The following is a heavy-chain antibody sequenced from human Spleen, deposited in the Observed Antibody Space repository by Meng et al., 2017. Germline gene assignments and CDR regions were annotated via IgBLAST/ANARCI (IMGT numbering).Heavy chain of an antibody. J-gene: IGHJ6*02. Sequence: ESLKISCAASGFTVSHNYMSWIRQPPGKGLEWIGEINHSGSTNYNPSLKSRVTISVDTSKNQFSLKLSSVTAADTAVYYCAGRIAAAGTDYYYGMDVWGQGTTVTVSS. CDR1: GFTVSHNY. V-gene: IGHV4-34*08. CDR2: INHSGST. CDR3: AGRIAAAGTDYYYGMDV. D-gene: IGHD6-13*01.